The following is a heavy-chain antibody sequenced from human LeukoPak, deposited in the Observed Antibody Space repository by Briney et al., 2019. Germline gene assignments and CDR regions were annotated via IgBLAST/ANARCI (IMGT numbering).Heavy chain of an antibody. D-gene: IGHD2-15*01. V-gene: IGHV3-11*06. CDR1: RFSFIENY. CDR2: ISTSSSYT. CDR3: ARAVSGGSRYIGYYSAMDV. Sequence: GGSLRLSCAPSRFSFIENYMIWLRHAPGKELEWVSYISTSSSYTNYADSVHDRFTISRDNAKKPVYLQMNSLRAEGTAVYYCARAVSGGSRYIGYYSAMDVWGKGTTVIVSS. J-gene: IGHJ6*04.